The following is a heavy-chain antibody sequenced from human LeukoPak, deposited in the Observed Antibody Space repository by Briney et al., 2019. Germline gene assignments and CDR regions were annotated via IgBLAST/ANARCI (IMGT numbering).Heavy chain of an antibody. CDR1: GFTFSSYA. CDR2: ILDSGYST. D-gene: IGHD3-16*01. J-gene: IGHJ6*03. V-gene: IGHV3-23*01. CDR3: AKLGGHPLHNYYVGV. Sequence: GGSLRLSCAASGFTFSSYAMSWVRQAPGRGLEWVSGILDSGYSTYYANSVKGRFTISRDNSNNTLYMQMNSLRAEDTAVYYCAKLGGHPLHNYYVGVWGKGTTVAVSS.